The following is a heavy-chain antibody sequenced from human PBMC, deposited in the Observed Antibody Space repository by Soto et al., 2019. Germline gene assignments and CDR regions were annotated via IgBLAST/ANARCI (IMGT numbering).Heavy chain of an antibody. CDR1: GFTFSSYG. CDR3: ARDPHPPGDYGDYFPAFDGMDV. J-gene: IGHJ6*02. D-gene: IGHD4-17*01. CDR2: IWYDGSNK. Sequence: HPGGSLRLSCAASGFTFSSYGMHWVRQAPGKGLEWVAVIWYDGSNKYYADSVKGRFTISRDNSKNTLYLQMNSLRAEDTAVYYCARDPHPPGDYGDYFPAFDGMDVWGQGTTVTVSS. V-gene: IGHV3-33*01.